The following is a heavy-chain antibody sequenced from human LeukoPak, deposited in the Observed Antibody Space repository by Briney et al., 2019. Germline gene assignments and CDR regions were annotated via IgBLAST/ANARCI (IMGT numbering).Heavy chain of an antibody. D-gene: IGHD3-10*01. CDR1: GGSFSGYY. CDR3: ARLNPPGSKRPRYYYYYMDV. CDR2: INHSGST. Sequence: SETLSLTCAVYGGSFSGYYWSWIRQPPGKGLEWIGEINHSGSTNYNPSLKSRVTISVDTSKNQFSLKLSSVTAADTAVYYCARLNPPGSKRPRYYYYYMDVWGKGTTVTTSS. V-gene: IGHV4-34*01. J-gene: IGHJ6*03.